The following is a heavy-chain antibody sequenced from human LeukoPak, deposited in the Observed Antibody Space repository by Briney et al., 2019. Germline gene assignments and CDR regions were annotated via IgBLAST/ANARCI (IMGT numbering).Heavy chain of an antibody. J-gene: IGHJ4*02. V-gene: IGHV3-11*04. D-gene: IGHD3-9*01. CDR1: GFTFSGYY. Sequence: GGSLRLSCAASGFTFSGYYMSWIRQAPGKGLEWVSYISSSGSTIYYADSVKGRFTISRDNAKNPLYLQMDSLRAEDTAVYYCARGGQDDILTGYYIGLTLDYWGQGTLVTVSS. CDR3: ARGGQDDILTGYYIGLTLDY. CDR2: ISSSGSTI.